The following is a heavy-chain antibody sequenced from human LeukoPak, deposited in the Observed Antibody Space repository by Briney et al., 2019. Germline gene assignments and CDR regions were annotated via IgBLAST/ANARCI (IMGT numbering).Heavy chain of an antibody. D-gene: IGHD2-2*01. J-gene: IGHJ5*02. CDR2: INSDGSIT. CDR3: ARRLTQYDCFDP. CDR1: GFTFTTYW. V-gene: IGHV3-74*01. Sequence: SGGSLRLSCAASGFTFTTYWMHWVRQAPGKGLVWVSHINSDGSITSYADSVKGRFTISRDNAKNTLYLQMNSLRAEDTAVYYCARRLTQYDCFDPWGQGILVTVSS.